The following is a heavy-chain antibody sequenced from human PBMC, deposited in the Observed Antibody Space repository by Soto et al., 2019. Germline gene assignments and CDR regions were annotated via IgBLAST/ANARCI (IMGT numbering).Heavy chain of an antibody. Sequence: QVQLVQSGAEVKKPGASVKVSCEASGGTLNTYTINWVRQATGRGLEWVGQIVPRYDSVNYAENFQDRATITVDNSTKTPYMQLTRRRSEDTALCCCASWRSYSVSSCFDYWVQGTLVTVSS. J-gene: IGHJ4*02. V-gene: IGHV1-69*06. D-gene: IGHD3-16*01. CDR3: ASWRSYSVSSCFDY. CDR1: GGTLNTYT. CDR2: IVPRYDSV.